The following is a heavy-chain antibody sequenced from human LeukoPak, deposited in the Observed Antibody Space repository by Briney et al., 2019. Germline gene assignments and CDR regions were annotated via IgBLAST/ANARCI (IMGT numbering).Heavy chain of an antibody. CDR1: GGSISSYY. Sequence: SGTLSLTCSVSGGSISSYYWSWIRQPPGKGVEWIGYIYKSGSTNYNPSLKSRVTISVDTSKNQFSLKLSSVTAADTAVYYCARGGSYYYFDHWGQGTLVTVSS. CDR3: ARGGSYYYFDH. J-gene: IGHJ4*02. CDR2: IYKSGST. V-gene: IGHV4-59*01. D-gene: IGHD1-26*01.